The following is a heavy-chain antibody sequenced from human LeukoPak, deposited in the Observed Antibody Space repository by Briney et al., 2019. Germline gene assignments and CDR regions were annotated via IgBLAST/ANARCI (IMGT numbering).Heavy chain of an antibody. Sequence: KPSQTLSLTCTVSGGSISSGSYYWSWIRQPAGKGLEWIGRIYTSGSTNYNPSLKSRVTISVDTSKNQFSLKLSSVTAADTAVYYCARVVPAAETYYYYYMDVWGKGTTVTVSS. V-gene: IGHV4-61*02. CDR1: GGSISSGSYY. CDR3: ARVVPAAETYYYYYMDV. J-gene: IGHJ6*03. CDR2: IYTSGST. D-gene: IGHD2-2*01.